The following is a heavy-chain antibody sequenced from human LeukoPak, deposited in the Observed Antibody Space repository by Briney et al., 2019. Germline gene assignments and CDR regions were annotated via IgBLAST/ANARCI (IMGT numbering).Heavy chain of an antibody. Sequence: SQTLPLTCAISGDSVSSDTAAWHWIRQSPSRGLQWLGGTYYRSKWYNDYAISVKSRITITPDTSKNQFSLLLNSVTPEDTAVYYCARGSSGGRLAYWGQGTLVTVSS. D-gene: IGHD6-19*01. CDR3: ARGSSGGRLAY. V-gene: IGHV6-1*01. CDR1: GDSVSSDTAA. J-gene: IGHJ4*02. CDR2: TYYRSKWYN.